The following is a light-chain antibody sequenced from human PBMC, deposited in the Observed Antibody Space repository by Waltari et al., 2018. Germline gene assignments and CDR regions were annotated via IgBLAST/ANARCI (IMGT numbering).Light chain of an antibody. CDR2: GAS. V-gene: IGKV3-15*01. J-gene: IGKJ2*01. CDR1: QSVAGN. CDR3: QQYNNWPRT. Sequence: ETVMPQSPATLSVSPAERVTLSCRASQSVAGNLAWYQQKPGQAPRLLIYGASTRATGIPARFSGSGSGTEFTLTISSLQSEDFAVYYCQQYNNWPRTFGQGTKLEI.